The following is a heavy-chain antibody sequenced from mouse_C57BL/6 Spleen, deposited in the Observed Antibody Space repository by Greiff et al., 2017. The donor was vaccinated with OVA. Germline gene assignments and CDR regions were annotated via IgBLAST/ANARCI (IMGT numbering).Heavy chain of an antibody. D-gene: IGHD2-1*01. CDR3: ARGGNYEGFAY. CDR2: IYPGSGNT. Sequence: VQLQQSGPELVKPGASVKISCKASGYSFTSYYIHWVKQRPGQGLEWIGWIYPGSGNTKYNAKFKGKATLTADTSSSTAYMQLSSLTSEDSAVYYCARGGNYEGFAYWGQGTLVTVSA. V-gene: IGHV1-66*01. CDR1: GYSFTSYY. J-gene: IGHJ3*01.